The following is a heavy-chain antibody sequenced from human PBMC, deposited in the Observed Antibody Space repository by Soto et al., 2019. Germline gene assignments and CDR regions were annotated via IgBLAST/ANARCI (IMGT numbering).Heavy chain of an antibody. J-gene: IGHJ4*02. D-gene: IGHD5-12*01. Sequence: QVQLVESGGGVVQPGRSLRLSCAASGFTFSRYGMHWVRQAPGKGLEWVAVISDDGSNKYSADSVKGRFTISRDNSKNTLYLQMNSLRAEDTAVYYCAKKGVDGYLGDSWGQGTLVTVSS. CDR3: AKKGVDGYLGDS. V-gene: IGHV3-30*18. CDR1: GFTFSRYG. CDR2: ISDDGSNK.